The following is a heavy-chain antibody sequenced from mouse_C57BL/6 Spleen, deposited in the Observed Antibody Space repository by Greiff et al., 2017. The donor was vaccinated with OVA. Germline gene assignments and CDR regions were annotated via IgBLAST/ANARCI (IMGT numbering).Heavy chain of an antibody. V-gene: IGHV1-50*01. D-gene: IGHD2-1*01. CDR2: IYPSDSYT. CDR1: GYTFTSYW. J-gene: IGHJ4*01. Sequence: VKLQESGAELVKPGASVKLSCKASGYTFTSYWMQWVKQRPGQGLEWIGEIYPSDSYTNYNQKFKGKATLTVDTSSSTAYMQLSSLTSEDSAVYYCARRAGNYYAMDYWGQGTSVTVSS. CDR3: ARRAGNYYAMDY.